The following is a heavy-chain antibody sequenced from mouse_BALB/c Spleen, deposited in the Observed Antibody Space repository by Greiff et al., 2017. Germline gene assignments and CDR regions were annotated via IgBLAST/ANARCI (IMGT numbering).Heavy chain of an antibody. CDR1: GFNIKDYY. D-gene: IGHD2-2*01. CDR3: ARSRAYYGSFDV. V-gene: IGHV14-1*02. Sequence: VQLKESGAELVRPGALVKLSCKASGFNIKDYYMHWVKQRPEQGLEWIGWIDPENGNTIYDPKFQGKASITADTSSNTAYLQLSSLTSEDTAVYYCARSRAYYGSFDVWGAGTTVTVSS. CDR2: IDPENGNT. J-gene: IGHJ1*01.